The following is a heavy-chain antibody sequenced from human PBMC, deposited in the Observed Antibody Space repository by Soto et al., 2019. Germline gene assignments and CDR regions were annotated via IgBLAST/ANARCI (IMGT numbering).Heavy chain of an antibody. Sequence: GSLRLSCAASGFTFSSYGMHWVRQAPGKGLEWVAVISYDGSNKYYADSVKGRFTISRDNSKNTLYLQMNSLRAEDTAVYYCAKDLDSGSYSEPFDYWGQGTLVTVSS. CDR3: AKDLDSGSYSEPFDY. CDR1: GFTFSSYG. CDR2: ISYDGSNK. D-gene: IGHD1-26*01. J-gene: IGHJ4*02. V-gene: IGHV3-30*18.